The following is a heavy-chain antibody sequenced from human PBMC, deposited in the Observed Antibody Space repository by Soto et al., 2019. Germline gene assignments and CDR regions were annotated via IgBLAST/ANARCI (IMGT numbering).Heavy chain of an antibody. J-gene: IGHJ4*02. CDR2: IYYSGST. Sequence: SAILSLTSPASGDSITRYDWSWIQQARGKGLERIGYIYYSGSTNYNPSLKSRVTISVDTSKNQFSLKLSSVTAADTAVYYCAVTTNEGYYVDYWGQVTLVTVS. CDR3: AVTTNEGYYVDY. V-gene: IGHV4-59*01. D-gene: IGHD4-17*01. CDR1: GDSITRYD.